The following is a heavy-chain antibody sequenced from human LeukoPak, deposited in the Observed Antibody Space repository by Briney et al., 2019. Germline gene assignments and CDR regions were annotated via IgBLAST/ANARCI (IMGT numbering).Heavy chain of an antibody. J-gene: IGHJ3*02. CDR2: IYTSGST. CDR1: GGSISSGRYD. D-gene: IGHD6-6*01. CDR3: ARVHVAVMSIAAPVAAFDX. V-gene: IGHV4-61*02. Sequence: SETLSLTCTVPGGSISSGRYDSSWIRQPAGKGLEQIGRIYTSGSTNYNPSLKSRVTISVDTSKNQFSLKLSSVTAANTAVYYCARVHVAVMSIAAPVAAFDXXXXGTMVTVSS.